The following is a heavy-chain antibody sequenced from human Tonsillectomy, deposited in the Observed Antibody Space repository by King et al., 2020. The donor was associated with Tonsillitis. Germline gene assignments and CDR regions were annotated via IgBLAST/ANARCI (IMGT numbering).Heavy chain of an antibody. CDR3: ATNAIASDSSAYRDFRH. Sequence: QLVQSGAELRKPGASVTVSCRTSGDTFTGHFVHWVRQAPGQGLEWMGWFNPNSGDTNYAQNFQGRVTLSGDVSSTTAYMGLSSLRPDDTAVYYCATNAIASDSSAYRDFRHWGQGTLVTVSS. V-gene: IGHV1-2*02. D-gene: IGHD3-22*01. CDR2: FNPNSGDT. CDR1: GDTFTGHF. J-gene: IGHJ1*01.